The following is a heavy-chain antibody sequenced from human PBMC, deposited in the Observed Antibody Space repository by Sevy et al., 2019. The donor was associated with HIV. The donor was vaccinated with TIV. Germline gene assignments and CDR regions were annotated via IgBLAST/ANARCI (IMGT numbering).Heavy chain of an antibody. CDR2: ISGYTGNT. D-gene: IGHD3-16*01. V-gene: IGHV1-18*04. Sequence: ASVKVSCKASGYTFNTYGISWVRQAPGRGLEWVGWISGYTGNTNYAKKFQGRVTLTRDTSTNKAYMELTSLRQDDAAVYSCASDGLGVPLAYYGMDVWGQGTTVTVSS. CDR1: GYTFNTYG. CDR3: ASDGLGVPLAYYGMDV. J-gene: IGHJ6*02.